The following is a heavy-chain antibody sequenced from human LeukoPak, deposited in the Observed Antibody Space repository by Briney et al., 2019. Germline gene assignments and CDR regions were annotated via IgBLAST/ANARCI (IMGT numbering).Heavy chain of an antibody. CDR1: GGSISSYY. CDR3: ARDVDSRTTIFGVVGYSDL. D-gene: IGHD3-3*01. V-gene: IGHV4-4*07. Sequence: SETLSLTCTVSGGSISSYYWSWIRQPAGKGLEWIGRIYTSGSTNYNPSLKSRVTMSVDTSKNQFSLKLSSVTAADTAVYYCARDVDSRTTIFGVVGYSDLWGRGTLVTVSS. CDR2: IYTSGST. J-gene: IGHJ2*01.